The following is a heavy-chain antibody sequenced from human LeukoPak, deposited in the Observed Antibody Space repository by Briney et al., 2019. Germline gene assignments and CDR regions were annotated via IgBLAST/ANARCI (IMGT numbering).Heavy chain of an antibody. J-gene: IGHJ4*02. Sequence: GGSLRLSCAASGFTFSSYGMSWVRQAPGKGLEWVSAISGSGGSTYYADSVKGRFTISRDNSKNTLYLQMNSLRAEDTAVYYCXXDTGSSGWYHNYFDYWGQGTLVTVSS. CDR3: XXDTGSSGWYHNYFDY. D-gene: IGHD6-19*01. V-gene: IGHV3-23*01. CDR1: GFTFSSYG. CDR2: ISGSGGST.